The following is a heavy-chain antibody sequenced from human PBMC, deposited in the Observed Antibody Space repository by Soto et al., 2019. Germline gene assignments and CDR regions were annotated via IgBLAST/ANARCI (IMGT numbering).Heavy chain of an antibody. D-gene: IGHD2-2*01. Sequence: QVQLVQSGAEVKKPGASVKVSCKASGYTFTSYDITWVRQAPGQGLEWMGWMNPTSGNTGYAQKFQGRVTLTRKTSINTVYRELSSLTSEDTAVYYCARGVRTVVTPVYWGQGTLVTVSS. CDR1: GYTFTSYD. CDR3: ARGVRTVVTPVY. CDR2: MNPTSGNT. V-gene: IGHV1-8*01. J-gene: IGHJ4*02.